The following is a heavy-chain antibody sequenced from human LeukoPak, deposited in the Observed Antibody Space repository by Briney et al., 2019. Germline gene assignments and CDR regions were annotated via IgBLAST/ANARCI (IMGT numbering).Heavy chain of an antibody. CDR1: GFTFSDYW. CDR3: ARDSRVSIAARDY. D-gene: IGHD6-6*01. V-gene: IGHV3-7*01. J-gene: IGHJ4*02. Sequence: GGSLRLSCAASGFTFSDYWMTWVRQAPGKGLEWVANINDDGSEVYYVDSVKGRFTISRDNVKNSLYLQMSNLRAEDTAVYFCARDSRVSIAARDYWGQGILVTVSS. CDR2: INDDGSEV.